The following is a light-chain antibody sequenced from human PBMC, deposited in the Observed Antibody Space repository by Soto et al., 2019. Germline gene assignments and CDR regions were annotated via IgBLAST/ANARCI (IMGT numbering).Light chain of an antibody. CDR3: GAWDGSLRLYV. Sequence: QSVLTQPPSVSAAPGQTVTISCSGSSSNIGNNYVSWYQQVPGAAPKLLIYDSNKRPSGIPERFSASKSGTSATLAITGLQTGDEADYYCGAWDGSLRLYVFGSGTKDTVL. CDR1: SSNIGNNY. V-gene: IGLV1-51*01. CDR2: DSN. J-gene: IGLJ1*01.